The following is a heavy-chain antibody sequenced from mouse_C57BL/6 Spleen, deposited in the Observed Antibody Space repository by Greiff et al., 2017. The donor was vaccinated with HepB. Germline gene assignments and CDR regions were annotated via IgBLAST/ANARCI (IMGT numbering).Heavy chain of an antibody. J-gene: IGHJ1*03. D-gene: IGHD1-1*01. CDR1: GYTFTSYW. CDR3: AREGYYGSSWYFDV. CDR2: IYPGSGST. V-gene: IGHV1-55*01. Sequence: VKLVESGAELVKPGASVKMSCKASGYTFTSYWITWVKQRPGQGLEWIGDIYPGSGSTNYNEKFKSKATLTVDTSSSTAYMQLSSLTSEDSAVYYSAREGYYGSSWYFDVWGTGTTVTVSS.